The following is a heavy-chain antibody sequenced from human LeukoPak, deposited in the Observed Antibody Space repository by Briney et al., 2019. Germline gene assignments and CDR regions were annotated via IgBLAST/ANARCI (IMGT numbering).Heavy chain of an antibody. Sequence: GGSLRLSCVASGFTFTRNCMHWVRQAPGKGLEWVAAIPHDGSSALYADSVKGRFTISRDDSKNTQYLQMNSLRIEDSAMYSCATGSDYYYASWGRGTLVTVSS. CDR1: GFTFTRNC. D-gene: IGHD3-3*01. J-gene: IGHJ5*02. CDR3: ATGSDYYYAS. V-gene: IGHV3-30*03. CDR2: IPHDGSSA.